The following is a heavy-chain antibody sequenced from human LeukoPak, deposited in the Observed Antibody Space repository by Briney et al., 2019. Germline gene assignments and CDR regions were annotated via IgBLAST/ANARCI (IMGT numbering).Heavy chain of an antibody. CDR3: ARQQQQLWYD. CDR1: GFTFSDYY. D-gene: IGHD5-18*01. Sequence: GGSLRLSCAASGFTFSDYYMSWIRLAPGKGLEWVSYISSSAGTTYYADSVKGRFTISRDNAKNSLYLQMNSLRAEDTAVYFCARQQQQLWYDWGQGTLVTVSS. J-gene: IGHJ4*02. CDR2: ISSSAGTT. V-gene: IGHV3-11*04.